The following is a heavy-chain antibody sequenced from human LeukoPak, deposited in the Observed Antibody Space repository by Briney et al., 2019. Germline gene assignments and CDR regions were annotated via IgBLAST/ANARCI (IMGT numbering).Heavy chain of an antibody. D-gene: IGHD5-12*01. CDR1: GGSISSGDYY. Sequence: SETLSLTCTVSGGSISSGDYYWSWIRQHPGKGLEWIGYVYYSGSTHYNPSLKSRVTISEDTSKNQFSLNLNSVTAADTAVYYCARGGYYFDYWGQGTLVTVSS. CDR3: ARGGYYFDY. CDR2: VYYSGST. J-gene: IGHJ4*02. V-gene: IGHV4-31*03.